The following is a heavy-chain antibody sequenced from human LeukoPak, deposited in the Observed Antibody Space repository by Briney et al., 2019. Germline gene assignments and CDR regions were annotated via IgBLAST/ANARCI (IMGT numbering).Heavy chain of an antibody. D-gene: IGHD3-22*01. CDR3: AKDKGAHYDSSVHIYGMDV. V-gene: IGHV4-61*08. Sequence: SQTLSLTCAVSGGSISSGDYYWGWIRQPPGKGLEWIGYFYYSGSTNYNPSLKSRVTISVDTSKNQFSLKLSSVTAADTAVYYCAKDKGAHYDSSVHIYGMDVWGQGTTVTVSS. CDR2: FYYSGST. CDR1: GGSISSGDYY. J-gene: IGHJ6*02.